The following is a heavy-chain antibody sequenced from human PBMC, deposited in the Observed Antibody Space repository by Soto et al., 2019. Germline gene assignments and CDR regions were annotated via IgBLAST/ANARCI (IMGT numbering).Heavy chain of an antibody. CDR1: GYTFTNYA. V-gene: IGHV1-3*05. D-gene: IGHD3-16*02. Sequence: QVHLVQSGAEEKKPGASVKVSCKASGYTFTNYAMHWVRQAPGQRLEWMGWINAGNGDTKYSQNFQGRVTITRDTSASTAYMELSRLRSEDTAVYYCTRSALRPFGGLIGPFDYWGQGTLVTISS. CDR2: INAGNGDT. J-gene: IGHJ4*02. CDR3: TRSALRPFGGLIGPFDY.